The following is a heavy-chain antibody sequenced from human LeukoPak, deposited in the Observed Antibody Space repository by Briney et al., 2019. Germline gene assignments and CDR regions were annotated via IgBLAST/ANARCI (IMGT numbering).Heavy chain of an antibody. V-gene: IGHV3-30-3*01. CDR1: GFTFSSYA. D-gene: IGHD4-17*01. J-gene: IGHJ4*02. Sequence: GRSLRLSCAASGFTFSSYAMHWVRQAPGKGLEWVAVISYDGSNKYYADSVKGRFTISRDNSKNTLYLQMNSLRAEDTAVYYCARGQTTMTNWGQGTLVTVSS. CDR3: ARGQTTMTN. CDR2: ISYDGSNK.